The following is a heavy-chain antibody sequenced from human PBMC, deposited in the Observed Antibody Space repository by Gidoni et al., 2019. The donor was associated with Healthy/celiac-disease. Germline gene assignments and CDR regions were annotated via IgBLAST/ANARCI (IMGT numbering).Heavy chain of an antibody. V-gene: IGHV3-15*01. CDR2: IKSKTDGGTT. CDR3: TTDLHYYDSSGYPTY. J-gene: IGHJ4*02. D-gene: IGHD3-22*01. CDR1: GFTFINAR. Sequence: EVQLVESGGGLVKPGGSLRLPCAASGFTFINARMSWVRQAPGKGREWVGRIKSKTDGGTTDYAAPVKGRFTISRDDSKNTLYLQMNSLKTEDTAVYYCTTDLHYYDSSGYPTYWGQGTLVTVSS.